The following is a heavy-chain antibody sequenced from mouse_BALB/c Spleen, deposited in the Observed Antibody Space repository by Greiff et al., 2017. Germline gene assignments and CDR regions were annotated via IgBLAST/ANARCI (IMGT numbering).Heavy chain of an antibody. CDR1: GYSITSGYY. D-gene: IGHD3-2*01. Sequence: EVQVVESGPGLVKPSQSLSLTCSVTGYSITSGYYWNWIRQFPGNKLEWMGYISYDGSNNYNPSLKNRISITRDTSKNQFFLKLNSVTTEDTATYYCARDRRDSSGYGWFAYWGQGTLVTVSA. CDR3: ARDRRDSSGYGWFAY. J-gene: IGHJ3*01. CDR2: ISYDGSN. V-gene: IGHV3-6*02.